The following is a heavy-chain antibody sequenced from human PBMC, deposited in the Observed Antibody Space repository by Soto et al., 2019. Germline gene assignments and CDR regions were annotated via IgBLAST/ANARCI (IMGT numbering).Heavy chain of an antibody. Sequence: SDTLSLTCTVSGVSISSYYWSWIRQPPGKGLEGIGYIYYSGSTNYNPSLKSRVTISVDTSKNQFSLKLSSVTDADTAVYYCARAYGAYADYWGQGTLGTVS. CDR1: GVSISSYY. V-gene: IGHV4-59*01. D-gene: IGHD5-12*01. J-gene: IGHJ4*02. CDR2: IYYSGST. CDR3: ARAYGAYADY.